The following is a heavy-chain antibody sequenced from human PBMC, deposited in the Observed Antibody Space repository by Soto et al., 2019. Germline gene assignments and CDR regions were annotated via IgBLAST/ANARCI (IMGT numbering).Heavy chain of an antibody. D-gene: IGHD3-10*01. CDR3: ARANKSGGSGSYGAIDY. V-gene: IGHV4-31*03. CDR1: GGSISSGGYY. J-gene: IGHJ4*02. CDR2: IYYSGST. Sequence: SETLSLTCTVSGGSISSGGYYWSWIRQHPGKGLEWIGYIYYSGSTYYNPSLKSRVTISVDTSKNQFSLKLSSVTAAETAVYFCARANKSGGSGSYGAIDYWGQGTLVTVSS.